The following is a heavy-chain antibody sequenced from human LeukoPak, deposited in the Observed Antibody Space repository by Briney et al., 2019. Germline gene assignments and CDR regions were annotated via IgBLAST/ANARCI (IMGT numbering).Heavy chain of an antibody. CDR2: IFWDDNQ. D-gene: IGHD3-3*01. CDR3: AHRGMLFGVVITFDY. Sequence: VSGPTLVNPTQTLTLTCSFSGFSLSSNGVGVGWIRQPPGKALEWLAFIFWDDNQHYNPSLKTRLTITKDTSKNRVVLTMTNMDPVDTATYYCAHRGMLFGVVITFDYWSQGTLVTVSS. J-gene: IGHJ4*02. CDR1: GFSLSSNGVG. V-gene: IGHV2-5*02.